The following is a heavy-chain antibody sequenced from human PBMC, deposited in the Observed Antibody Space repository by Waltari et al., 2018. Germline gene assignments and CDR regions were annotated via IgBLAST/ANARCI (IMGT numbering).Heavy chain of an antibody. Sequence: EVQLVQSGAEVKKPGESLKISCKGSGYSFTSYWIGWVRQMPGKGLAWMGIIYPGDSDTRYSPSFQGQVTISADKSISTAYLQWSSLKASDTAMYYCARQGYSSSWFTSYYYYYYMDVWGKGTTVTVSS. CDR3: ARQGYSSSWFTSYYYYYYMDV. V-gene: IGHV5-51*01. CDR2: IYPGDSDT. CDR1: GYSFTSYW. J-gene: IGHJ6*03. D-gene: IGHD6-13*01.